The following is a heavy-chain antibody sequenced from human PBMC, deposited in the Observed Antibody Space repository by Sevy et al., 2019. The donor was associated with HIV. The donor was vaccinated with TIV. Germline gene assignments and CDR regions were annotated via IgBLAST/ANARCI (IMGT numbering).Heavy chain of an antibody. CDR2: IKSKADGGTT. CDR3: ARGLAALPGYYYGMDV. J-gene: IGHJ6*02. D-gene: IGHD6-6*01. CDR1: GFTFTYAW. Sequence: GGSLRLSCAASGFTFTYAWMSWVRQAPGKGLEWVGRIKSKADGGTTDYAAPVKGRFTISRDDSKNTLYLQMNSLRAEDTAVYYCARGLAALPGYYYGMDVWGQGTTVTVSS. V-gene: IGHV3-15*01.